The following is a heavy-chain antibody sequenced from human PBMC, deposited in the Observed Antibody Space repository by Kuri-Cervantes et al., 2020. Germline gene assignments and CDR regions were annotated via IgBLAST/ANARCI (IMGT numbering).Heavy chain of an antibody. CDR3: ARGRYDFWSGCFDI. V-gene: IGHV3-11*01. J-gene: IGHJ3*02. D-gene: IGHD3-3*01. CDR1: GITFGDYN. Sequence: GGSLRLSCRASGITFGDYNVNWVRQAPGKGLEWVSYISSSGSTIYYADSVKGRFTISRDNAKNSLYLQMNSLRAEDTAVYYCARGRYDFWSGCFDIWGRGTMVTVSS. CDR2: ISSSGSTI.